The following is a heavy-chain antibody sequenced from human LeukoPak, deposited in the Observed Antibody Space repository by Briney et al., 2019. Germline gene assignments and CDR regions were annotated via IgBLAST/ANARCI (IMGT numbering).Heavy chain of an antibody. CDR2: IYHSGST. Sequence: SETLSLTCTVSGGSISSSSYYWGWIRQPPGKGLEWIGSIYHSGSTYYNPSLKSRVTISVDTSKNQFSLKLSSVTAADTAVYYCARGGFRGLQFDYWGQGTLVTVSS. D-gene: IGHD5-24*01. CDR3: ARGGFRGLQFDY. J-gene: IGHJ4*02. CDR1: GGSISSSSYY. V-gene: IGHV4-39*07.